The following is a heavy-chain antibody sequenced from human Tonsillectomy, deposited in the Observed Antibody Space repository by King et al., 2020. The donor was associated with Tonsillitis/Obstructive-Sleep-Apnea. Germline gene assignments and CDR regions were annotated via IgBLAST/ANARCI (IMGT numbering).Heavy chain of an antibody. J-gene: IGHJ6*03. V-gene: IGHV3-21*01. Sequence: VQLVESGGGLVKPGGSLRLSCAASGFTFSSYSMNWVRQAPGKGLEWVSSISSSSSYIYYADSVKGRFTISRDNAKNSLYLQMNSLRAEDTAVYYCARGELAACYYYYMDVWGKGTPVTVSS. CDR1: GFTFSSYS. CDR2: ISSSSSYI. CDR3: ARGELAACYYYYMDV. D-gene: IGHD2-15*01.